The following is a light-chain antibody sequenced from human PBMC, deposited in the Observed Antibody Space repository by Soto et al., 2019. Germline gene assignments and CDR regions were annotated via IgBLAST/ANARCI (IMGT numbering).Light chain of an antibody. CDR3: GSYTCSDTMM. CDR2: DVS. Sequence: QSALTQPASVSGSPGQSITISCTGTSSDIGRYNYVSWYQHSPGKAPKLIIYDVSDRPSGVSNRFSGSKSGTTASLTISGLQAEDEADYYWGSYTCSDTMMFGGGTKVTVL. CDR1: SSDIGRYNY. V-gene: IGLV2-14*03. J-gene: IGLJ3*02.